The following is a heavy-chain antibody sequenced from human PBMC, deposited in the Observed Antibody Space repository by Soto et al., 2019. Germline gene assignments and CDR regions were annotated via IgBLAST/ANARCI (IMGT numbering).Heavy chain of an antibody. Sequence: EVQLVESGGVVVQPGGSLRLSCAASGFNFEDYAMHWVRQTPGKGLEWVSLIIWDGGDTYYADSVKGRFIISRDNSKNSLYLQMNSLRPEDTALYYCAKAYSVGPDRVSYAHGMDVWGQGTTVTVSS. V-gene: IGHV3-43D*04. CDR2: IIWDGGDT. D-gene: IGHD1-26*01. CDR1: GFNFEDYA. CDR3: AKAYSVGPDRVSYAHGMDV. J-gene: IGHJ6*02.